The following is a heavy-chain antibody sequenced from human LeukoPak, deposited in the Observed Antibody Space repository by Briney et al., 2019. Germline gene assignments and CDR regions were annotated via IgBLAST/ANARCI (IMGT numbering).Heavy chain of an antibody. Sequence: PGESLRLSCAASGFTFSSFWMTWVRQAPGTGLVWVSRIHPDGSITTYADSVKGRFTISRDNTKNTLYLQMNSLRAEDTAVYYCAPQQAFSPYNWFDPWGQGTLVTVSS. J-gene: IGHJ5*02. V-gene: IGHV3-74*03. CDR3: APQQAFSPYNWFDP. D-gene: IGHD3-3*02. CDR1: GFTFSSFW. CDR2: IHPDGSIT.